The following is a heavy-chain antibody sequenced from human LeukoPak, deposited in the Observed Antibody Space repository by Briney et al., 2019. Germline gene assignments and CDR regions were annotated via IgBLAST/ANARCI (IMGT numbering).Heavy chain of an antibody. CDR2: INPDSGGT. J-gene: IGHJ4*02. D-gene: IGHD6-19*01. CDR3: AREGSGWYGNFDY. Sequence: ASVKVSCKASGGTFSSYAISWVRQAPGQGLEWMGWINPDSGGTNYAQKFQGRVTMTRDTSISTDYMEVSRLRSDDTAVYYCAREGSGWYGNFDYWGQGTLVTVSS. CDR1: GGTFSSYA. V-gene: IGHV1-2*02.